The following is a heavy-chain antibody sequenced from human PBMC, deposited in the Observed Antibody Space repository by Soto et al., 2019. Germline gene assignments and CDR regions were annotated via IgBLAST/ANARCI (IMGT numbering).Heavy chain of an antibody. D-gene: IGHD6-19*01. CDR1: GGTFSSYT. V-gene: IGHV1-69*02. J-gene: IGHJ1*01. Sequence: GASVKVSCKASGGTFSSYTISWVRQAPGQGLEWMGRIIPILGIANYAQKFQGRVTITADKSTSTAYMELSSLRSEDTAVYYCASDLAVARHSFQHWGQDTLVTVSS. CDR3: ASDLAVARHSFQH. CDR2: IIPILGIA.